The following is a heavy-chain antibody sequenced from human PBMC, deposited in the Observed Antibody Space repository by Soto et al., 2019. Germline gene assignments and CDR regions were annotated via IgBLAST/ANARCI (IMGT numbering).Heavy chain of an antibody. CDR1: GYSFTRYW. CDR2: IYPGDSDT. J-gene: IGHJ6*02. D-gene: IGHD3-22*01. V-gene: IGHV5-51*01. Sequence: GESLKISCKGSGYSFTRYWIGWGRQMPGKGLEWMGIIYPGDSDTRYGPSFQGQVTISADKSISTAYLQWSSLKASDTAMYYCARTGYYYDSSGYYRPLYYYGMDVWGQGTTVTVSS. CDR3: ARTGYYYDSSGYYRPLYYYGMDV.